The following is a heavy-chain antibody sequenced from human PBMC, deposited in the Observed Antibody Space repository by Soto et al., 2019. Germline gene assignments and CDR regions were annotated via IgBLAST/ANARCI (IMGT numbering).Heavy chain of an antibody. J-gene: IGHJ3*02. V-gene: IGHV3-49*03. Sequence: GGSLRLSCTASGFTFGDYAMSWFRQAPGKGLEWVGFIRGKAYGGTTEYAASVKGRFTISRDDSKSIAYLQMNSLKTEDTAVYYCTRDTDSRYCSGGSCYSNAFDIWGQGTMVTVSS. CDR1: GFTFGDYA. CDR2: IRGKAYGGTT. CDR3: TRDTDSRYCSGGSCYSNAFDI. D-gene: IGHD2-15*01.